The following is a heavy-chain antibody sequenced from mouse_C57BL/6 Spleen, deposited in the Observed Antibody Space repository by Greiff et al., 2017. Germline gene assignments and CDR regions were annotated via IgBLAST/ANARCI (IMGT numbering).Heavy chain of an antibody. J-gene: IGHJ4*01. D-gene: IGHD2-1*01. CDR1: GYTFTSYW. CDR3: ARDYYGNYDAMDY. V-gene: IGHV1-55*01. CDR2: IYPGSGST. Sequence: VQLQQPGAELVKPGASVKLSCKASGYTFTSYWITWVKQRPGQGLEWIGEIYPGSGSTNYNEKFKSKATLTVDTSSSTAYMQLRSLTSEDSAVYYCARDYYGNYDAMDYWGQGTSVTVSS.